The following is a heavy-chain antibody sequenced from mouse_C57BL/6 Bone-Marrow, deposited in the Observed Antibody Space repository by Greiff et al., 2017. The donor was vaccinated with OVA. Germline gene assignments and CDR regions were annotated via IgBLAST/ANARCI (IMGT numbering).Heavy chain of an antibody. CDR1: GYSITSGYY. CDR3: ARERYYYGSSYGRIMDY. V-gene: IGHV3-6*01. D-gene: IGHD1-1*01. Sequence: ESGPGLVKPSQSLSLTCSVPGYSITSGYYWNWIRQFPGNKLEWMGYISYDGSNNYNPSLKNRISITRDTSKNQFFLKLNSVTTEDTATYYCARERYYYGSSYGRIMDYWGQGTSVTVSS. J-gene: IGHJ4*01. CDR2: ISYDGSN.